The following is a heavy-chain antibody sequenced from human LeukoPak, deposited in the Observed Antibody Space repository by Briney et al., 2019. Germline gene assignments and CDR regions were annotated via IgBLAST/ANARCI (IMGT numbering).Heavy chain of an antibody. CDR1: GFTFSSYS. V-gene: IGHV3-21*01. CDR3: ARDMISSGWYVDY. D-gene: IGHD6-19*01. Sequence: GGSLRLSCAASGFTFSSYSMNWVRQAPGKGLEWVSSISSSSSYIYYADSVKGRFTISSDNAKNSLYLQMNSLRAEDTAVYYCARDMISSGWYVDYWGQGTLVTVSS. J-gene: IGHJ4*02. CDR2: ISSSSSYI.